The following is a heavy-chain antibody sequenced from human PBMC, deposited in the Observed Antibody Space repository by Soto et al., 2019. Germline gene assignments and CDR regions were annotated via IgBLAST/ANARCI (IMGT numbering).Heavy chain of an antibody. CDR3: ARGLLGYCSSTSCSGDYYYMDV. CDR1: GFTFSSYD. V-gene: IGHV3-13*01. CDR2: IGTAGDT. Sequence: ESGGGLVQPGGSLRLSCAASGFTFSSYDMHWVRQATGKGLEWVSAIGTAGDTYYPGSVKGRFTISRENAKNSLYLQMNSLRAGDTAVYYCARGLLGYCSSTSCSGDYYYMDVWGKGTTVTVSS. D-gene: IGHD2-2*01. J-gene: IGHJ6*03.